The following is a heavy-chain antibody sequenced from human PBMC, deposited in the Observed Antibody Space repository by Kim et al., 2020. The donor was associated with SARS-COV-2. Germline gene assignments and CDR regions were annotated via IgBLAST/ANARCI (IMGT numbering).Heavy chain of an antibody. D-gene: IGHD6-19*01. CDR1: GFTFSSYG. CDR2: ISGSGGST. V-gene: IGHV3-23*01. J-gene: IGHJ2*01. CDR3: ARTAGDWYFDL. Sequence: GGSLRLSCAASGFTFSSYGMSWVRQAPGKGLEWVSAISGSGGSTYYADSVKGRFTISRDNSKKKLYLQMSSLRAEDTALYYCARTAGDWYFDLWGRGTLVTVSS.